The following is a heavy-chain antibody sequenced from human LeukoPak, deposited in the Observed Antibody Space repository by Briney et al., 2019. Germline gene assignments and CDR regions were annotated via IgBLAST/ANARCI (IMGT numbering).Heavy chain of an antibody. Sequence: SETLSLTCTVSGGPISSPYWSWIRQPAGKGLEWIGRIYTSGGTNCNPSLKSRVSMSVDTSKNQFSLKLSSVTAADTAVYYCASGQRNSGTFDIWGQGTMVTVSS. CDR3: ASGQRNSGTFDI. V-gene: IGHV4-4*07. D-gene: IGHD6-25*01. CDR1: GGPISSPY. J-gene: IGHJ3*02. CDR2: IYTSGGT.